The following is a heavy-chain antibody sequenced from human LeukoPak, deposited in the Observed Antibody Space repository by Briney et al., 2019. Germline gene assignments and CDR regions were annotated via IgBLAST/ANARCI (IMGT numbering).Heavy chain of an antibody. CDR2: INHGGST. CDR3: ARGLIQAAAGAFDI. CDR1: GGSISSGSYY. Sequence: NASETLSLTCTVSGGSISSGSYYWSWIRQPPGKGLDWIGEINHGGSTNYNPSLKSRVTISIDTSKHQFSLKLSSVTAADTAVYYCARGLIQAAAGAFDIWGQGTMVTVSS. D-gene: IGHD5-18*01. V-gene: IGHV4-39*07. J-gene: IGHJ3*02.